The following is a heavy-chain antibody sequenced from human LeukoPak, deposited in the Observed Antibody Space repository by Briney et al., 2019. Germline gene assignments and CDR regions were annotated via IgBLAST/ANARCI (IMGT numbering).Heavy chain of an antibody. CDR1: GFTFSSYA. Sequence: GGSLRLSCAASGFTFSSYAMHWVRQAPGKGLEWVAVISYDGSNKYYADSVKGRFTISRDNSKNTLYLQMNSLRAEDTAVYYCARDLWFRESYGMDVWGKGTTVTVSS. V-gene: IGHV3-30*04. CDR2: ISYDGSNK. J-gene: IGHJ6*04. CDR3: ARDLWFRESYGMDV. D-gene: IGHD3-10*01.